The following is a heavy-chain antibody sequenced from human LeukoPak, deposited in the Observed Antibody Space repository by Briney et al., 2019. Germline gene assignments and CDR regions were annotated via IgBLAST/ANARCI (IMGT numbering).Heavy chain of an antibody. D-gene: IGHD3-22*01. J-gene: IGHJ4*02. CDR1: GYTFTSYG. Sequence: ASVKVSCKASGYTFTSYGISWVRQAPGQGLEWMGWISAYNGNTDYAQKLQGRVTMTTDTSTSTAYMELRSLRSDDTAVYYCARNYYDSSGYYYFDYWGQGTLVTVSS. V-gene: IGHV1-18*01. CDR3: ARNYYDSSGYYYFDY. CDR2: ISAYNGNT.